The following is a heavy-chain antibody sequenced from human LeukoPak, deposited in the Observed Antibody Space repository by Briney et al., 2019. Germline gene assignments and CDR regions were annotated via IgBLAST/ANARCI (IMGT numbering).Heavy chain of an antibody. CDR1: GFTFSSYW. CDR3: ARDNRLSAYAMEDAFHI. J-gene: IGHJ3*02. CDR2: IKQEGSEK. Sequence: GGSLRLSCAASGFTFSSYWMSWVRQAPGKGLEWVANIKQEGSEKYYVDSVKGRFTISRDNAKNSLYLQMNSLRAEDTAVYYCARDNRLSAYAMEDAFHIWGQGTMVTVSS. V-gene: IGHV3-7*01. D-gene: IGHD5-18*01.